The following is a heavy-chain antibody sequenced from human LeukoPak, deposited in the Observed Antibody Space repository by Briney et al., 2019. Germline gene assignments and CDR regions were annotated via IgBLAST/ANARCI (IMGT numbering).Heavy chain of an antibody. CDR2: INPSGGST. J-gene: IGHJ5*02. D-gene: IGHD6-19*01. Sequence: ASVKVSCKTSGYTFTNYYMHWVRQAPGQGLEWMGVINPSGGSTSYAQNFQGRVTMTRDTSTSTVYMELSSLRSEDTAVYYCAKVSVAGFSWLDPWGQGTLVTVSS. CDR1: GYTFTNYY. V-gene: IGHV1-46*01. CDR3: AKVSVAGFSWLDP.